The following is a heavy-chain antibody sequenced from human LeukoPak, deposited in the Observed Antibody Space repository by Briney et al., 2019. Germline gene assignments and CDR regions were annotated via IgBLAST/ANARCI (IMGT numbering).Heavy chain of an antibody. CDR3: ASIAQSYDILTGFTYYYGMDV. V-gene: IGHV4-61*01. CDR1: GGPVSSASYY. CDR2: ISYSGST. J-gene: IGHJ6*02. D-gene: IGHD3-9*01. Sequence: SETLSLTCTVSGGPVSSASYYWSWIRQPPGKGLEWIGYISYSGSTKYNPSLKSRVTISVDTSKNQFSLKLSSVTAADTAVYYCASIAQSYDILTGFTYYYGMDVWGQGTTVTVSS.